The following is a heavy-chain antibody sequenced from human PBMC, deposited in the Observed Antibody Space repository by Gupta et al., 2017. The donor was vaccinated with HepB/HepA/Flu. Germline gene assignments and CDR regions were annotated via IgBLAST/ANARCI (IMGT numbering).Heavy chain of an antibody. Sequence: QVQLQQSGPGLVKPSQTLSLTCAISGDSVSSHSAAWTWIRQSPSRGLEWLGRTYYRSKWYVDYAESVKGRITITPDTSKNQFSLQLTSVTPDDTAVYYCARDPTYSSSWYYFDYWGQGTLVTVSS. CDR1: GDSVSSHSAA. V-gene: IGHV6-1*02. D-gene: IGHD6-13*01. J-gene: IGHJ4*02. CDR3: ARDPTYSSSWYYFDY. CDR2: TYYRSKWYV.